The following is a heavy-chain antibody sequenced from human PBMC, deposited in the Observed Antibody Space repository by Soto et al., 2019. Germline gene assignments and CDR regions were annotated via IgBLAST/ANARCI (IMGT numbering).Heavy chain of an antibody. CDR2: INHSGST. D-gene: IGHD1-26*01. Sequence: SETLSLTCAVYGGSFSGYYWSWIRQPPGKGLEWIGEINHSGSTNYNPSLKSRVTISGDTATNKFSLKLNSVTAADTAVYYCARGRGSYYYYGMDVWGQGTTVTVSS. CDR3: ARGRGSYYYYGMDV. J-gene: IGHJ6*02. CDR1: GGSFSGYY. V-gene: IGHV4-34*01.